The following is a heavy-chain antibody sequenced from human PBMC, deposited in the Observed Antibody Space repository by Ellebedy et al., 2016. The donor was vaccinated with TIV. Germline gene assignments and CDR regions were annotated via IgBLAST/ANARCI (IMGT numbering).Heavy chain of an antibody. V-gene: IGHV3-66*01. CDR1: GLIVRSTY. CDR2: IHTGGDT. Sequence: GGSLRLSCAASGLIVRSTYMSWVRQAPGKGLEWISVIHTGGDTNYADSVKGRFTMSRDTSKNTVHLQINSVRVEDTAVYYCAGETFIDVDLIIWGVLDTWGQGTMVTVSS. J-gene: IGHJ3*02. D-gene: IGHD2-15*01. CDR3: AGETFIDVDLIIWGVLDT.